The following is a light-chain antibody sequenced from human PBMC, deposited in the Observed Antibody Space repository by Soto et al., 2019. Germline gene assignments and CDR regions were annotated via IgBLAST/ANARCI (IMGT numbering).Light chain of an antibody. CDR3: HQYDKAPQT. Sequence: EIVLTQSPGTLSLSPGERATLSCRASQYMTRTYIAWYQQKPGQAPRLLIYAASNRATGIPDKFSGSGSGTDCSLTITRLEPEDSAVYYCHQYDKAPQTFGQGTKVEIK. CDR1: QYMTRTY. V-gene: IGKV3-20*01. J-gene: IGKJ2*01. CDR2: AAS.